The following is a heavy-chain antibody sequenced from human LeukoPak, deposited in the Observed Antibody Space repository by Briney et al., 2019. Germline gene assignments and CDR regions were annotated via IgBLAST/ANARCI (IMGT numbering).Heavy chain of an antibody. Sequence: SETLSLTCAVYGGSFSGYYWSWIRQPPGKGLEWIWEINHSGSTNYNPSLKSRVTISVDTSKNQFSLKLSSVTAADTAVYYCARGTIGRPANYYGSGSPPLGYMDVWGKGTTVTISS. V-gene: IGHV4-34*01. CDR1: GGSFSGYY. J-gene: IGHJ6*03. D-gene: IGHD3-10*01. CDR3: ARGTIGRPANYYGSGSPPLGYMDV. CDR2: INHSGST.